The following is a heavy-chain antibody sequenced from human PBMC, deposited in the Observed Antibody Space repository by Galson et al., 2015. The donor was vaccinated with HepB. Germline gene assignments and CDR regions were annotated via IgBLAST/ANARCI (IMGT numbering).Heavy chain of an antibody. J-gene: IGHJ6*03. D-gene: IGHD1-26*01. CDR2: INWNGGST. CDR1: GFTFSSWS. Sequence: SLRLSCAASGFTFSSWSMNWVRQAPGKGLEWVSGINWNGGSTGYADSVKGRFTISRDNAKNSLYLQMNSLRAEDTALYHCARVAGATTGGYYYYMDVWGKGTTVTVSS. V-gene: IGHV3-20*01. CDR3: ARVAGATTGGYYYYMDV.